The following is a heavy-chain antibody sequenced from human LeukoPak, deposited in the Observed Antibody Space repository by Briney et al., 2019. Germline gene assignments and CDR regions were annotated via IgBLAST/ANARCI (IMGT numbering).Heavy chain of an antibody. CDR1: GLTFSIHA. CDR2: ITASGGST. J-gene: IGHJ4*02. Sequence: GGSLRLSCEASGLTFSIHAMTWVRQAPGKGLEWVSGITASGGSTYHSESVKGRFTISRDNSKNTLYLQMNSLRAEDTAVYYCATRPPSETYYGVLDYWGQGTLVTVSS. D-gene: IGHD3-16*01. V-gene: IGHV3-23*01. CDR3: ATRPPSETYYGVLDY.